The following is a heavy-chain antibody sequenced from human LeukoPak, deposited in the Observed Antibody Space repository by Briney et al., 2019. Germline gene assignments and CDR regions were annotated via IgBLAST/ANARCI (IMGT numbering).Heavy chain of an antibody. CDR2: ISSTGDNI. CDR1: GFAFRTCT. V-gene: IGHV3-21*06. D-gene: IGHD6-13*01. Sequence: GGSLRLSCAASGFAFRTCTMNWVRQAPGKGLEWVSFISSTGDNICYADSVKGRFTISRDNAKNSLYLQMNSLREEDTAVYYCGGEFSSSPASMDVWGQGASVTVSS. CDR3: GGEFSSSPASMDV. J-gene: IGHJ6*02.